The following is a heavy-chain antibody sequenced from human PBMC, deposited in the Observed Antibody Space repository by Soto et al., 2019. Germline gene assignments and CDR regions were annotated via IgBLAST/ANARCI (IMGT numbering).Heavy chain of an antibody. CDR2: IIPIFGTA. J-gene: IGHJ4*02. V-gene: IGHV1-69*13. D-gene: IGHD1-26*01. Sequence: SVKVSCKASGGTFSSYAISWVQQAPGQGLEWMGGIIPIFGTANYAQKFQGRVTITADESTSTAYMELSSLRSEDTAVYYCARRFRGATQREPIFDYWGQGTLVTVSS. CDR3: ARRFRGATQREPIFDY. CDR1: GGTFSSYA.